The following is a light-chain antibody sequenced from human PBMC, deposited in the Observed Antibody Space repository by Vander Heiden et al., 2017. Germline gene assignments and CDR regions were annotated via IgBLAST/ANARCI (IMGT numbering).Light chain of an antibody. Sequence: QSVLTQPPSVSGAPGQRVTISCTGSRSNIGATSDVHWYQQLPGTAPKLLIYVNNNRPSGVPDRFSGSKSGTSASLAITGLQAEDEADYYCQSYDNNLSAWVFGGGTKLTVL. CDR2: VNN. J-gene: IGLJ3*02. CDR1: RSNIGATSD. CDR3: QSYDNNLSAWV. V-gene: IGLV1-40*01.